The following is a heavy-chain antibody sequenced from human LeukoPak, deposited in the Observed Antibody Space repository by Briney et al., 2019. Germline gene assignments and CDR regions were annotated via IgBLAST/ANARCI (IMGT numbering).Heavy chain of an antibody. CDR3: ARDRADILTGYKTYYFDY. J-gene: IGHJ4*02. D-gene: IGHD3-9*01. CDR1: GDSFSSNSAA. CDR2: TYYRSKWYN. Sequence: SQTPSLTCAISGDSFSSNSAAWNWIRQSPSRGLEWLGRTYYRSKWYNDYAVSVKSRITINPDTSKNQFSLQLNSVTPEDTAVYYCARDRADILTGYKTYYFDYWGQGTLVTVSS. V-gene: IGHV6-1*01.